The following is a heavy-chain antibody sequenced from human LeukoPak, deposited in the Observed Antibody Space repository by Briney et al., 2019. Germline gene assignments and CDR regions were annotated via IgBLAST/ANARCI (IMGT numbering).Heavy chain of an antibody. Sequence: SQTLSLTCAVSGGSISSGGYSWSWIRQPPGKGLEWIGYIYHSGSTYYNPSLKSRVTISVDRSKNQFSLKLSSVTAADTAVYYCAMSGRRYYFDYWGQGTLVTVSS. CDR3: AMSGRRYYFDY. D-gene: IGHD4-17*01. V-gene: IGHV4-30-2*01. CDR2: IYHSGST. J-gene: IGHJ4*02. CDR1: GGSISSGGYS.